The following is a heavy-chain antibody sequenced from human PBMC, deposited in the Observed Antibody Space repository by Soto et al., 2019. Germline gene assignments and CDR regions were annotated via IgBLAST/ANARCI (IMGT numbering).Heavy chain of an antibody. J-gene: IGHJ4*02. CDR2: ISSTTNYI. CDR1: GFTFTRYS. Sequence: PVGCMRISCAACGFTFTRYSMNWVRQAPGKGLEWVSSISSTTNYIYYGDSMKGRFTISRDNAKNSLYLEMNSLRAEDTAVYYCARESEDLTSNFDYWGQGPLVTVSS. CDR3: ARESEDLTSNFDY. V-gene: IGHV3-21*06.